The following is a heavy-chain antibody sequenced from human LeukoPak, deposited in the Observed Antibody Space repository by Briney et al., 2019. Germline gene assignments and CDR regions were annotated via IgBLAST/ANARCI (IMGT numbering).Heavy chain of an antibody. CDR1: GYTFTDYY. Sequence: ASVKVSCKASGYTFTDYYMYWVRQAPGQGLEWMGWINPNSGGTNYAQKFEGKVTMTRDTSISTVYMELSRLRSDDTAVYYCAPSYDSSGYPPFRHWGQGTLVTVSS. CDR3: APSYDSSGYPPFRH. CDR2: INPNSGGT. D-gene: IGHD3-22*01. J-gene: IGHJ1*01. V-gene: IGHV1-2*02.